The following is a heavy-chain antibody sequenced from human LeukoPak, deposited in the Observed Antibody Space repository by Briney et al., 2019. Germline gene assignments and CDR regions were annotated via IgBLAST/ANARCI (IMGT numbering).Heavy chain of an antibody. Sequence: GGSLRLSCAASGFTCSSYSMKWVRQAQGKGREGGSSISSSSSSIYYPASVTGPFTISRDNAKNSLYLQMNSLRAEDTAVYYCARAPQTHAFDIWGQGTMVTVSS. V-gene: IGHV3-21*01. CDR1: GFTCSSYS. CDR3: ARAPQTHAFDI. CDR2: ISSSSSSI. J-gene: IGHJ3*02.